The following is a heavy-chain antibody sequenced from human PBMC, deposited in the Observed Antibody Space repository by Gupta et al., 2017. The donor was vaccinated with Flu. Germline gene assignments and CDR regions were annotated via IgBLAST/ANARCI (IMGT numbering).Heavy chain of an antibody. CDR3: ARSHFYDSSGYYTFDY. CDR1: GYSFTGYY. J-gene: IGHJ4*02. D-gene: IGHD3-22*01. Sequence: QVQLVQSGAEVKKPGASVKVSCQASGYSFTGYYMHWVRQAPGQGLEWMGWIYPNSGGTNYAQKFQGRVTMTTDTSISTAYMELTSLRSDDTALYFCARSHFYDSSGYYTFDYWGQGTLVTVSS. CDR2: IYPNSGGT. V-gene: IGHV1-2*02.